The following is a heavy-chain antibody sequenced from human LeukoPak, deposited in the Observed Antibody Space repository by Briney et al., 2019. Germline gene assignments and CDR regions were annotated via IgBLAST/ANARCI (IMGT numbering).Heavy chain of an antibody. Sequence: GGSLRLSCAASGFTVSSNYMSWVRQAPGKGLEWVSVIYSGGSTYYADSVKGRFTISRDNSKNTLYLQMNSLRAEDTAVYYCARDGPYDSSGYYYGVFDYWGQGTLVTVSS. CDR3: ARDGPYDSSGYYYGVFDY. D-gene: IGHD3-22*01. CDR2: IYSGGST. J-gene: IGHJ4*02. V-gene: IGHV3-53*01. CDR1: GFTVSSNY.